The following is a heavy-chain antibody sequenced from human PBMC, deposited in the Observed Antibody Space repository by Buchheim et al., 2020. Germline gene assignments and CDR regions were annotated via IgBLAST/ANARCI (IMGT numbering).Heavy chain of an antibody. CDR2: IYTSGST. CDR3: ARDRGYSGYSSFDY. J-gene: IGHJ4*02. V-gene: IGHV4-61*02. CDR1: GGSISSGSYY. Sequence: QVQLQESGPGLVKPSQTLSLTCTVSGGSISSGSYYWSWIRQPAGKGLEWIGRIYTSGSTNYNPSLKSRVTISVDTSKNQFSLKLSSVTAADTAVYYCARDRGYSGYSSFDYWGQGTL. D-gene: IGHD5-12*01.